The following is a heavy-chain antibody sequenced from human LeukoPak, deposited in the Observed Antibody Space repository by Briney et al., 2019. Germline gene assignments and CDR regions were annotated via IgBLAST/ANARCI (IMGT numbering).Heavy chain of an antibody. CDR2: IRYDGSNK. CDR3: AKPIVVVPVGNYFDS. Sequence: QPGGSLRLSCAASGFTFSSYGMHWVRQAPGKGLEWVAFIRYDGSNKYYADSVKGRFTISRDNSKNTLYLQMNSLRAEDTAVYYCAKPIVVVPVGNYFDSWGQGTLVTVSS. D-gene: IGHD2-2*01. V-gene: IGHV3-30*02. J-gene: IGHJ4*02. CDR1: GFTFSSYG.